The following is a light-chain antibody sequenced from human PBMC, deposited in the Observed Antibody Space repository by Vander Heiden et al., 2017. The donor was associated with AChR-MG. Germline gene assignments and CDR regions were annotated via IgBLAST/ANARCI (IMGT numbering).Light chain of an antibody. J-gene: IGKJ4*01. Sequence: DVQLTQSPSFLSASVGDRVTITCRASQGISSYLAWYQQKPGNAPKLLIYAASTLQSGVPSRFSGSGYGTEFTLTISSRQPEDFAPYYCHQHKSYPPVTFGGATKVDIK. V-gene: IGKV1-9*01. CDR3: HQHKSYPPVT. CDR2: AAS. CDR1: QGISSY.